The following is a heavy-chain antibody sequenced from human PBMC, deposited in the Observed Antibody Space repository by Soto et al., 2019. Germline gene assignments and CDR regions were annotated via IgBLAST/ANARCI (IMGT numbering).Heavy chain of an antibody. CDR3: ARDCCSGNHFAH. CDR1: GYSFTKYH. V-gene: IGHV1-2*02. J-gene: IGHJ4*02. Sequence: ASVKVSCKASGYSFTKYHMHWVRQAPGQGLEWMGWINPGSGVTNQAQKFQGRVTMTRDTSITTTYMELNSLTSDDTAVYYCARDCCSGNHFAHWGQGTLVTVSS. CDR2: INPGSGVT. D-gene: IGHD3-10*02.